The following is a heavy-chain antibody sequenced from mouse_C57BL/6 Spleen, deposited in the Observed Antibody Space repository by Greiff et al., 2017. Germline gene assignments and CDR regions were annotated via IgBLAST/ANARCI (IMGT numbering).Heavy chain of an antibody. CDR3: TRGTHAQATSYYFDY. J-gene: IGHJ2*01. D-gene: IGHD3-2*02. CDR1: GYTFTDYE. Sequence: QVQLQQSGAELVRPGASVTLSCKASGYTFTDYEMHWVKQTPVHGLEWIGAIDPETGGTAYNQKFKGKAILTADKSSSTAYMELRSLTSEDSAVYYCTRGTHAQATSYYFDYWGKGTTLTVSS. CDR2: IDPETGGT. V-gene: IGHV1-15*01.